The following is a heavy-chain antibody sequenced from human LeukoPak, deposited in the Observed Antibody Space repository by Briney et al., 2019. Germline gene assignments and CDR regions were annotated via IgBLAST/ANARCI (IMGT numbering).Heavy chain of an antibody. CDR3: AREETWFSTTWYYFDY. D-gene: IGHD2-2*01. CDR2: ISYDGSNK. J-gene: IGHJ4*02. CDR1: GFTFSNYA. V-gene: IGHV3-30*04. Sequence: GGSLRLSCAASGFTFSNYAMHWVRQAPGKGPEWVALISYDGSNKNYADSVKGRFTISRDNSKNTLFLQMNSLRTEDTAVFYCAREETWFSTTWYYFDYWSQGTLVTVSS.